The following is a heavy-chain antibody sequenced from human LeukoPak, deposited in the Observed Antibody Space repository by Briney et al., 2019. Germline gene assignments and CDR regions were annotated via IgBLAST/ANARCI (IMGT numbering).Heavy chain of an antibody. V-gene: IGHV4-31*03. J-gene: IGHJ4*02. CDR3: ARVSFFAGFDY. D-gene: IGHD6-13*01. Sequence: PSETLSLTCTVSGGSISSGGYYWSWIRQHPGKGLEWIGYIYYSGSTYYNPSLKSRVTISVDTSKNQFSLKLSSVTAADTAVYYCARVSFFAGFDYWGQGTLVTVSS. CDR2: IYYSGST. CDR1: GGSISSGGYY.